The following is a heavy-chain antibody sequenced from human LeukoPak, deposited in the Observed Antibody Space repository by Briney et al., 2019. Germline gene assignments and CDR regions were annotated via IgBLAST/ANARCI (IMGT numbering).Heavy chain of an antibody. D-gene: IGHD6-13*01. CDR2: FDPEDGET. Sequence: ASVKVSCKVSGYTLTELSMHWVRQAPGKGLEWMGGFDPEDGETIYAQKFQGRVTMTEDTSTDTAYMELSSLRSEDTAVYYCAKDFYSSRWSYFDYWGQGTLVTVSA. CDR3: AKDFYSSRWSYFDY. CDR1: GYTLTELS. J-gene: IGHJ4*02. V-gene: IGHV1-24*01.